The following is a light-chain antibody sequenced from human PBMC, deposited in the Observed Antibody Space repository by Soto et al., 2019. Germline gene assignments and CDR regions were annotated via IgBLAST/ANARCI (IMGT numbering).Light chain of an antibody. Sequence: DIPLTQSPSTLSASVGDRVTITCRASQSINSWLAWYQQMPGKAPKLLIYKASSLDTGVPSRFSGTGSGTEFPLTISSLQPDDFATYYCQQYNTWWTFGQGTKVEIK. CDR2: KAS. V-gene: IGKV1-5*03. J-gene: IGKJ1*01. CDR1: QSINSW. CDR3: QQYNTWWT.